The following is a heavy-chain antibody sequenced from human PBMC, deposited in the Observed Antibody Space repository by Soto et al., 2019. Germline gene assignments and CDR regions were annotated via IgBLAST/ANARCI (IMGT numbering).Heavy chain of an antibody. D-gene: IGHD2-2*01. CDR1: GFTFSGSA. CDR3: TTIHGVQAAIQ. CDR2: IRSKANSYAT. V-gene: IGHV3-73*01. Sequence: GSLRLSCAASGFTFSGSAMHWVRQASGKGLEWVGRIRSKANSYATAYAASVKGRFTISRDDSKNTAYLQMNSLKTEDTAVYYCTTIHGVQAAIQWGQGTLVTVSS. J-gene: IGHJ4*02.